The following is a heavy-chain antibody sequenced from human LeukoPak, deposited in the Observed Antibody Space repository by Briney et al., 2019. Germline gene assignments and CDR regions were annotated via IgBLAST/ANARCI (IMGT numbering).Heavy chain of an antibody. CDR1: GGSISSYY. Sequence: PSETLSLTCTVSGGSISSYYWSWIRQPAGKGLEWIGRIYTSGNTNYNPSLKSRVTMSVDTSKNQFSLKLSSVTAADTAVYYCAREFLPIVGALNWFDPWGQGTLVTVSS. D-gene: IGHD1-26*01. J-gene: IGHJ5*02. CDR3: AREFLPIVGALNWFDP. CDR2: IYTSGNT. V-gene: IGHV4-4*07.